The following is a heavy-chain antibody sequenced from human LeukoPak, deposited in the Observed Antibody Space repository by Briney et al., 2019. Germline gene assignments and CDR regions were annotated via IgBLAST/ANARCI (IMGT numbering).Heavy chain of an antibody. CDR3: AREGGGTRNFDY. J-gene: IGHJ4*02. CDR2: VHTSGST. D-gene: IGHD4-23*01. Sequence: SETLSLTCDVSGGSIRTYYWSWIRQSAGKGLEWIGRVHTSGSTTYNPSLTSRLTLSQDTSKNQVYLRLTSVTAADTAVYYCAREGGGTRNFDYWGQGPLVTVSS. CDR1: GGSIRTYY. V-gene: IGHV4-4*07.